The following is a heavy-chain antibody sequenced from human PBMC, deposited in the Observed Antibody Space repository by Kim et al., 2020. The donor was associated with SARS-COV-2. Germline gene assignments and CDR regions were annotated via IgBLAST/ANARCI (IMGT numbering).Heavy chain of an antibody. D-gene: IGHD3-10*01. CDR1: DGSLSNFY. V-gene: IGHV4-34*01. J-gene: IGHJ4*01. CDR3: ARLEPYSITWPFDI. Sequence: SETLSLTCAIYDGSLSNFYWSWIRQPPGKVLEWIGEINHSGSTTYNPSLKSRVTMSVDTSKNQFFLKLKSVSAADTAVYHCARLEPYSITWPFDIWGHGT. CDR2: INHSGST.